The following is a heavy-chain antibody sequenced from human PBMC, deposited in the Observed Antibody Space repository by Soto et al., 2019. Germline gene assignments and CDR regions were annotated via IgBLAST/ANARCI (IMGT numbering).Heavy chain of an antibody. D-gene: IGHD6-6*01. CDR3: ATNEYGSFEDAFDI. CDR1: GFTFGSYS. V-gene: IGHV3-48*01. Sequence: GSLRLSCAASGFTFGSYSMNWVRQAPGKGLEWVSYISSSSSTIYYADSVKGRFTISRDNAKNSLYLQMNSLRAEDTAVYYCATNEYGSFEDAFDIWRQGTMVTVSS. CDR2: ISSSSSTI. J-gene: IGHJ3*02.